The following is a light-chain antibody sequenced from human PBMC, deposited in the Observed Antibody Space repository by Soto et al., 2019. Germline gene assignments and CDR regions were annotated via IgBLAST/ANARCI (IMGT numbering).Light chain of an antibody. CDR3: GTWDNSLRAVV. Sequence: QSVLTQPPSVSAAPGQKVTISCSGSSSNIGNNYVSWYQQLPGTAPKLLISDNNKRPSGIPDRFSGSKSGASATLGITGLQTGDEADYYCGTWDNSLRAVVFGGGTKLTFL. CDR2: DNN. V-gene: IGLV1-51*01. J-gene: IGLJ2*01. CDR1: SSNIGNNY.